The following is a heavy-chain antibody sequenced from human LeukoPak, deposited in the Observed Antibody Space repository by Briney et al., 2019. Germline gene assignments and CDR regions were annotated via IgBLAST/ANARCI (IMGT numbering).Heavy chain of an antibody. J-gene: IGHJ5*02. Sequence: ASVKVSCKASGYTFTSYAMNWVRQAPGQGLEWMGWINTNTGNPTYAQGFTGRFVFSLDTSVSTAYLQISSLKAEDTAVYYCARVPHLSSSWYFGIGWFDPWGQGTLVTVSS. CDR3: ARVPHLSSSWYFGIGWFDP. CDR1: GYTFTSYA. D-gene: IGHD6-13*01. CDR2: INTNTGNP. V-gene: IGHV7-4-1*02.